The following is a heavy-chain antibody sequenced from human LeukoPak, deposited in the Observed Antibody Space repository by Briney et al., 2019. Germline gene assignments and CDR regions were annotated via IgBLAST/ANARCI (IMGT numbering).Heavy chain of an antibody. D-gene: IGHD3-10*01. CDR2: ISSSGSTI. J-gene: IGHJ4*02. V-gene: IGHV3-48*03. CDR1: GFTFSSYE. Sequence: PGGSLRLSCAASGFTFSSYEMNWVRQAPGKGLEWVSHISSSGSTIYYADSVKGRFTISRDNAKNSLYLQMNSLRAEDTAVYYCARVQYGSGSYPYTFDYWGQGTLVTVSS. CDR3: ARVQYGSGSYPYTFDY.